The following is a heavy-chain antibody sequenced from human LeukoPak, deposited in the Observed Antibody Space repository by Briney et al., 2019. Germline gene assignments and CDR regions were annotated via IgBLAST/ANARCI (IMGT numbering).Heavy chain of an antibody. V-gene: IGHV3-72*01. CDR1: GFTFSDHF. Sequence: GGSLRLSCAASGFTFSDHFMDWVRQAPGKGLEWVGRSGNKGNSYITEYAASVEGRFTISRDDSKKSLYLQMSSLKTEDTAVYYCASTGRVRGFDYWGQGTPVTVSS. J-gene: IGHJ4*02. CDR3: ASTGRVRGFDY. D-gene: IGHD3-10*01. CDR2: SGNKGNSYIT.